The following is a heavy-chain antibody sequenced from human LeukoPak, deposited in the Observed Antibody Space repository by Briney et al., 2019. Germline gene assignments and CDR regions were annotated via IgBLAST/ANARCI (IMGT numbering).Heavy chain of an antibody. CDR2: TYDSGST. CDR1: GGSISSSNW. Sequence: SGTLSLTCAVSGGSISSSNWWSWVRQPPGKGLEWIGETYDSGSTKYNPSLKSRVTISVDKSKNQFSLKLSSVTAADTAVYYCARITVTTETNWFDPWGQGTLVTVSS. J-gene: IGHJ5*02. CDR3: ARITVTTETNWFDP. V-gene: IGHV4-4*02. D-gene: IGHD4-17*01.